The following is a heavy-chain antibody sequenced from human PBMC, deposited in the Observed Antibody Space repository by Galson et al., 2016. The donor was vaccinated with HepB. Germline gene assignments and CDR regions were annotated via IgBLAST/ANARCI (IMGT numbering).Heavy chain of an antibody. CDR1: GGTFSTYA. CDR2: IIPIFATA. D-gene: IGHD3-10*02. J-gene: IGHJ4*02. Sequence: SVKVSCKASGGTFSTYALSWVRQAPGQGLEWMGGIIPIFATANYAQKFQGRVTITADESTSTAYMELRSLRSDDTAVFYCARDVQHRLDYWGQGTLVTAS. V-gene: IGHV1-69*13. CDR3: ARDVQHRLDY.